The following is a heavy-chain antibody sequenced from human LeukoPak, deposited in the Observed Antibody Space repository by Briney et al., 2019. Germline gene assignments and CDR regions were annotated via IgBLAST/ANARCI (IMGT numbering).Heavy chain of an antibody. Sequence: GGSLRLSCAASGFTFSSYWMSWVRQAPGKGLEWVANIKQDGSEKYYVDSEKGRFTISRDNAKNSLYLQMNSLRAEDTAVYYCARVGIAVAGIYYYYYYMDVWGKGTTVTVSS. V-gene: IGHV3-7*01. CDR3: ARVGIAVAGIYYYYYYMDV. CDR2: IKQDGSEK. CDR1: GFTFSSYW. D-gene: IGHD6-19*01. J-gene: IGHJ6*03.